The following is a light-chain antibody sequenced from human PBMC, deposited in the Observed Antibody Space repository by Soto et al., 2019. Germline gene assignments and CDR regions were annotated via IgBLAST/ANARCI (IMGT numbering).Light chain of an antibody. J-gene: IGKJ3*01. Sequence: EIVLTQSPGTLSLSPGERATLSCRASQRVRSNYLAWYQQKPGQTPRLVMYGTSNRATGITDRISGSGSGTEFIPTISRVQPEDYAVYFCQQYGGSPPVFTFGPGTKVEIK. CDR1: QRVRSNY. CDR2: GTS. V-gene: IGKV3-20*01. CDR3: QQYGGSPPVFT.